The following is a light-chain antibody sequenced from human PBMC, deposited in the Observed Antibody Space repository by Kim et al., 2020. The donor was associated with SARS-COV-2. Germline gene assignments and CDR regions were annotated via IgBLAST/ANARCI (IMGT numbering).Light chain of an antibody. CDR3: QQDNSTPST. Sequence: DIQMTQSPSSLSASVGDRVTITCRASQSISRFFDWYQQKQGGAPTLLIYAASGLQRGVPSRFSGSGSGTDFTLTISSLQPEDFATYYCQQDNSTPSTFGQGTKVDIK. J-gene: IGKJ1*01. CDR2: AAS. V-gene: IGKV1-39*01. CDR1: QSISRF.